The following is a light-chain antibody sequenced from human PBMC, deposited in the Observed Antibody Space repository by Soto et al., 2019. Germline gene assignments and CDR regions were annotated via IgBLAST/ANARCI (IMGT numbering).Light chain of an antibody. V-gene: IGKV3-11*01. J-gene: IGKJ4*01. CDR3: QQRSNWPLT. Sequence: EIVLTQSPATLSLSPGERATLSCRASQSVSSYLAWYQQKPGQAPRLLINDASNRATGIPARFSGSESGTDFTITISSLEPEDFAVYYCQQRSNWPLTFGGGTKVEIK. CDR1: QSVSSY. CDR2: DAS.